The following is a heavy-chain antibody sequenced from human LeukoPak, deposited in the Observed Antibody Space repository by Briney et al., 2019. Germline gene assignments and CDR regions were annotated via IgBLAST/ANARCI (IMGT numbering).Heavy chain of an antibody. Sequence: GGSLRLSCAASGFTFSSYAMSWVRRAPGKGLEWVSAISGSGGSTYYADSAKGRFTISRDNSKNTLYLQMNSLRAEDTAVYYCAKKGTITIFGVVRDLCGQGTLVTVSS. CDR3: AKKGTITIFGVVRDL. J-gene: IGHJ5*02. CDR2: ISGSGGST. V-gene: IGHV3-23*01. D-gene: IGHD3-3*01. CDR1: GFTFSSYA.